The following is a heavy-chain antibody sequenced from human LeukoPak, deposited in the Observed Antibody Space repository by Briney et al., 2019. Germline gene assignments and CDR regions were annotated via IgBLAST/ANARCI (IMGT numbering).Heavy chain of an antibody. V-gene: IGHV5-51*01. CDR3: GRPPYYYGSGSYYNDRDY. Sequence: GESLKISCKGSGYSFTSYWIGWVRQMPGKGLEWMGIIYPGDSDTRYSPSFQGQVTISADKSISTAYLQWSSLKASDTAMYYCGRPPYYYGSGSYYNDRDYWGQGTLVTVSS. D-gene: IGHD3-10*01. CDR2: IYPGDSDT. J-gene: IGHJ4*02. CDR1: GYSFTSYW.